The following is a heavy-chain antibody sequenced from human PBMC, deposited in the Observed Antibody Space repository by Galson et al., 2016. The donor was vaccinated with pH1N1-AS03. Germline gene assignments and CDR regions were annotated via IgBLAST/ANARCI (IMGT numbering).Heavy chain of an antibody. D-gene: IGHD5-12*01. CDR3: ARDLKWGFGGGLTYVMDV. CDR1: GFTFRIHE. V-gene: IGHV3-48*03. J-gene: IGHJ6*02. CDR2: ISDSGGAR. Sequence: SLRLSCAAFGFTFRIHEMNWVRQAPGKGLEWVAYISDSGGARYHADSVKGRFTISRDNDRKSLYLQMNSLRVEDTAIYYCARDLKWGFGGGLTYVMDVWGQGTTVTVSS.